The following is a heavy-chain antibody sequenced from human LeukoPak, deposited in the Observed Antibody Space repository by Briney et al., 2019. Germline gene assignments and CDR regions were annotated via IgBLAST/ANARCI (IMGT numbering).Heavy chain of an antibody. D-gene: IGHD1-1*01. V-gene: IGHV4-38-2*02. CDR2: IYHGETT. CDR3: ASNWSDFDY. J-gene: IGHJ4*02. CDR1: GYSISSGHY. Sequence: SETLSLTCTVYGYSISSGHYWGWIRQPPGKGLEWIGSIYHGETTYYNPSLKTRLTISLDTSKNQFSLMLSSVTAADTVVYYCASNWSDFDYWGQGILVTVSS.